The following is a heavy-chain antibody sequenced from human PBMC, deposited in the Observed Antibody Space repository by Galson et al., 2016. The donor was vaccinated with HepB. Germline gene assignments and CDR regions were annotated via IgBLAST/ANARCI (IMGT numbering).Heavy chain of an antibody. J-gene: IGHJ5*02. CDR3: ARAHTVFLEWVGWFDP. D-gene: IGHD3-3*01. Sequence: SETLSLTCTVSGGSISGYYWSWIRQSPGKGLQWMGYIYYSGSTNYNPSFKSRLTLSVDTSKNQFSLKLNSVTAADTAVYYCARAHTVFLEWVGWFDPWGQGTLVTVSS. CDR1: GGSISGYY. CDR2: IYYSGST. V-gene: IGHV4-59*01.